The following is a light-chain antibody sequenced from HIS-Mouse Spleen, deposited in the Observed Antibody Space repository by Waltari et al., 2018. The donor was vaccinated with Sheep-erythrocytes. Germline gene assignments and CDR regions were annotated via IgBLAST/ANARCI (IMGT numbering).Light chain of an antibody. J-gene: IGLJ1*01. CDR1: SSDVGGYNY. CDR3: CSYAGSYNHV. CDR2: DVS. Sequence: QSALTQPRSVSGSPGQSVTISCTGTSSDVGGYNYVSWYQQHPGNATKLMIDDVSKGLSGVPDRFSGSKSGNTASLTISWLQAEDEADYYCCSYAGSYNHVFATGTKVTVL. V-gene: IGLV2-11*01.